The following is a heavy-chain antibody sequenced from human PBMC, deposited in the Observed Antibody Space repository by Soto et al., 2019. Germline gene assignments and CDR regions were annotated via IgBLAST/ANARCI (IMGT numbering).Heavy chain of an antibody. CDR2: VNQSGST. CDR1: GGSISSNTW. D-gene: IGHD2-8*01. J-gene: IGHJ6*02. Sequence: QVLLQESGPGLVEPSGTLSLTCAVSGGSISSNTWWTWVRQPPGKGLEWVGEVNQSGSTNSDPSLMSRVTIPVDKSKNQFSLKLTSVTAADTAVYYCVWRGFRHNGGGLDVWGQGTTVTVSS. CDR3: VWRGFRHNGGGLDV. V-gene: IGHV4-4*02.